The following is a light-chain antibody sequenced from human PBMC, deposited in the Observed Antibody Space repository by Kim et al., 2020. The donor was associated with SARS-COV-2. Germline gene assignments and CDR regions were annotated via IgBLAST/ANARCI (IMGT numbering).Light chain of an antibody. J-gene: IGKJ4*01. CDR2: GAS. Sequence: EIIMTQSPATLSVSPGERATLSCRASQSVRGNLAWYQQKPGQAPRLLIYGASTRATGIPGRFSGSGSGTEFTLTIDSLQSEDSALYYRQHYNNLPLAFGGGTKVDIK. CDR3: QHYNNLPLA. V-gene: IGKV3-15*01. CDR1: QSVRGN.